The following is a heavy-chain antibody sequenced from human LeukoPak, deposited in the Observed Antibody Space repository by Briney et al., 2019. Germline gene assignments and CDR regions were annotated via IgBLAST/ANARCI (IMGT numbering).Heavy chain of an antibody. V-gene: IGHV4-61*02. Sequence: SETLSLTCTVSGGSISSSSYYWGWIRQPAGKGLEWIGRIYTSGSTNYNPSLKSRVTMSVDTSKNQFSLKLSSVTAADTAVYYCARVGYIGYCSGGSCYRYFDPWGQGTLVTVSS. D-gene: IGHD2-15*01. CDR3: ARVGYIGYCSGGSCYRYFDP. CDR1: GGSISSSSYY. J-gene: IGHJ5*02. CDR2: IYTSGST.